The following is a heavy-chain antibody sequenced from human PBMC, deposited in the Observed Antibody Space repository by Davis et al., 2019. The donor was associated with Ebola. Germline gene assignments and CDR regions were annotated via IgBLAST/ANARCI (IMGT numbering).Heavy chain of an antibody. CDR3: ASHSSHYYYYGMDV. V-gene: IGHV3-20*04. D-gene: IGHD3-22*01. CDR1: GFTSDAYG. J-gene: IGHJ6*02. CDR2: INWNGGST. Sequence: PGGSLRLSCAPSGFTSDAYGMSWVRQAPGKGLEWVSGINWNGGSTGYADSVKGRFTISRDNAKNSLYLQMNSLRAEDTALYYCASHSSHYYYYGMDVWGQGTTVTVSS.